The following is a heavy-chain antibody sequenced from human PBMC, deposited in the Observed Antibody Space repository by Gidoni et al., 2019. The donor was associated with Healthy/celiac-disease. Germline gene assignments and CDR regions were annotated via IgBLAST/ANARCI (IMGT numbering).Heavy chain of an antibody. D-gene: IGHD3-16*01. CDR2: TRNKANSYTT. Sequence: EVQLVESGGGLVQPGGSLRLSCAASGFTFSDHYMDWVRQAPGKGLEWVGRTRNKANSYTTEYAASVKGRFTISRDDSKNSLYLQMNSLKTEDTAVYYCARGGGLGFDYWGQGTLVTVSS. V-gene: IGHV3-72*01. CDR1: GFTFSDHY. J-gene: IGHJ4*02. CDR3: ARGGGLGFDY.